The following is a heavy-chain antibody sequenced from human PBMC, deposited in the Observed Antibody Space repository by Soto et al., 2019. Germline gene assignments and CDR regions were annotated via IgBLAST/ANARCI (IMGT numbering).Heavy chain of an antibody. Sequence: QLQLQESGPGLVKPSETLSLTCTVSGDSISSISHYWGWIRQSPGKGLEWIGSIYYTERTYYNPSLKSRVPTSGEPTKNPFSLKLSSVTAPDTAMYYCVRQSRFDSGSYPDYRGQGTLVPVSS. J-gene: IGHJ4*02. V-gene: IGHV4-39*01. D-gene: IGHD3-10*01. CDR2: IYYTERT. CDR1: GDSISSISHY. CDR3: VRQSRFDSGSYPDY.